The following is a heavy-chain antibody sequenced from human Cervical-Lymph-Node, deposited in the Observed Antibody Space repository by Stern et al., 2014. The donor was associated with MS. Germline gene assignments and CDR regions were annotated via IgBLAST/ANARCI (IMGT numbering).Heavy chain of an antibody. CDR1: GFTFSSYG. D-gene: IGHD3-10*01. CDR2: IWYDGSDK. J-gene: IGHJ6*02. Sequence: VQLVESGGGVVQPGRSLRLSCTASGFTFSSYGMHWVRQAPGKGLEWVAVIWYDGSDKYYADSVKGLFTVSRDNSKNTLYLQMNSLRADDTAVYRCARDLEGSYYYGMDVWGRGTTVTVSS. V-gene: IGHV3-33*01. CDR3: ARDLEGSYYYGMDV.